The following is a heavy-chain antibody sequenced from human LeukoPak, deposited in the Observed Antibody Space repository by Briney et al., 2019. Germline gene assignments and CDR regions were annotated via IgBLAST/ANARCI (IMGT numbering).Heavy chain of an antibody. V-gene: IGHV1-2*02. CDR1: GYTFTGYY. Sequence: ASVKVSCKASGYTFTGYYMHWEGQAPGQGLEWMGWINPNSGGTNYAQKFQGRVTMTRDTSISTAYMELSRLRSDDTAVYYCAREMLDDYGDYGCDYWGQGTLVIVSS. CDR3: AREMLDDYGDYGCDY. CDR2: INPNSGGT. J-gene: IGHJ4*02. D-gene: IGHD4-17*01.